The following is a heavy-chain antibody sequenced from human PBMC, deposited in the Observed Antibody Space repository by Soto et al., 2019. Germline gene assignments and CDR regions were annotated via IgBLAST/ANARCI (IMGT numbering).Heavy chain of an antibody. J-gene: IGHJ4*02. D-gene: IGHD6-13*01. V-gene: IGHV3-23*01. CDR2: ISANGGNT. CDR3: AKKEASSSWPQYYFDY. CDR1: GFTFRDQA. Sequence: PGGSLRLSCAASGFTFRDQAMTWVRQAPRRGLEWVSTISANGGNTYYADSVKGRFTISQDNSKNTLYLQMNSLKAEDTAEYYCAKKEASSSWPQYYFDYWGQGTLVTVSS.